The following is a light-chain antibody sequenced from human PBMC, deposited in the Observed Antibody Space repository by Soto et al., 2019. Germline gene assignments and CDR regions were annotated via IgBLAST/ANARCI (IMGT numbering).Light chain of an antibody. CDR1: TGAVTSGHY. V-gene: IGLV7-46*01. J-gene: IGLJ2*01. CDR3: LLSYRGAPVV. Sequence: QAVVTQEPSLTVSPGGTVTLTCGSSTGAVTSGHYPYWFQQKPGQAPRTLIYDTSNKHSWTPARFSGSLLGGKAALTLSGAQPEDEAEYYFLLSYRGAPVVFGGGTKVTVL. CDR2: DTS.